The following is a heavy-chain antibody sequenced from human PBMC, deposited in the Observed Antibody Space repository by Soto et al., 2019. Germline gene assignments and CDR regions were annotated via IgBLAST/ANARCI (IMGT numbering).Heavy chain of an antibody. V-gene: IGHV4-39*01. CDR2: IYYSGST. Sequence: PSETLSLTCTVSGGSISSSSYYWGWIRQPPGKGLEWIGSIYYSGSTYYNPSLKSRVTISVDTSKNQFSLKLSSVTAADTAVCYCARHLKERVNSSAVDYWGQGTLVTVSS. CDR1: GGSISSSSYY. CDR3: ARHLKERVNSSAVDY. D-gene: IGHD1-26*01. J-gene: IGHJ4*02.